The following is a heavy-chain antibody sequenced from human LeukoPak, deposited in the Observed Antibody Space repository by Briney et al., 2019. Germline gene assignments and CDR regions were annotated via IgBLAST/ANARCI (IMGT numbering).Heavy chain of an antibody. Sequence: GGSLRLSCAASGFTFDGYAMHWVRQAPGEVLEWVSLISWDGGSTYYADSVKGRFTISRDNSKNSLYLQMNSLRAEDTALYYCAKDMGMGIAAAARFDPWGQGTLVTVSS. CDR3: AKDMGMGIAAAARFDP. V-gene: IGHV3-43D*04. CDR2: ISWDGGST. D-gene: IGHD6-13*01. CDR1: GFTFDGYA. J-gene: IGHJ5*02.